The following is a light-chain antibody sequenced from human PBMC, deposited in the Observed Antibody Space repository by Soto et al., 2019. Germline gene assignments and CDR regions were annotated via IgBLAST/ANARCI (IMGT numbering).Light chain of an antibody. J-gene: IGKJ5*01. CDR2: GAY. V-gene: IGKV3-20*01. Sequence: EIVLTQSPGTLSLSPGERATLSCRASQSVSSSYLAWYQQKPGQAPRLLIYGAYSRATGIPDRFSGSGSGTDFTLTITSLQPEDSAVYFCQQYNGQPTTFGQGTRLEIK. CDR1: QSVSSSY. CDR3: QQYNGQPTT.